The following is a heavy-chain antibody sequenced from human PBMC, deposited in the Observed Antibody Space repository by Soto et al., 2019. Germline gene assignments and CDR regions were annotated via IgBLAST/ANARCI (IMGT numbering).Heavy chain of an antibody. J-gene: IGHJ4*02. V-gene: IGHV4-30-2*01. CDR3: ARDLAPIVVVPAASYY. CDR1: GGSISSGGYS. D-gene: IGHD2-2*01. CDR2: IYHSGST. Sequence: ASETLSLTCAVSGGSISSGGYSWSWIRQPPGKGLEWIGYIYHSGSTYYNPSLKSRVTMTRDTSTSTVYMELSSLRSEDTAVYYCARDLAPIVVVPAASYYWGQGTLVTVSS.